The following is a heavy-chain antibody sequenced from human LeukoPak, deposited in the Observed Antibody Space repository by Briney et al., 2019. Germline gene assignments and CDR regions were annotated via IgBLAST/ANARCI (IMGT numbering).Heavy chain of an antibody. J-gene: IGHJ4*02. V-gene: IGHV4-59*01. Sequence: PSETLSLTCAVYGGSFSGYYWSWIRQPPGKGLEWIGYIYYSGSTNYNPSLKSRVTISVDTSKNQFSLKLSSVTAADTAVYYCARDSTAYSYGPHYFDYWGQGTLVTVSS. D-gene: IGHD5-18*01. CDR2: IYYSGST. CDR3: ARDSTAYSYGPHYFDY. CDR1: GGSFSGYY.